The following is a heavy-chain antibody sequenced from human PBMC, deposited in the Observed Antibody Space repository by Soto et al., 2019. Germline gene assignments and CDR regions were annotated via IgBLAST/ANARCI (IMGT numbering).Heavy chain of an antibody. CDR3: ARYSYEGHLYAFDI. CDR1: GGSISSGGYS. CDR2: IYHSGST. J-gene: IGHJ3*02. D-gene: IGHD5-18*01. V-gene: IGHV4-30-2*01. Sequence: QLQLQESGSGLVKPSQTLSLTCAVSGGSISSGGYSWSWIRQPLGKGLEWIGYIYHSGSTYYNPSLKSRVTISVDRSKNQFSLKLSSVTAADTAVYYCARYSYEGHLYAFDIWGQGTMVTVSS.